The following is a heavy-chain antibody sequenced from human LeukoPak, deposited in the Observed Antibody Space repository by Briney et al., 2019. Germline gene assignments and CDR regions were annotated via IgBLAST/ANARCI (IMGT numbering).Heavy chain of an antibody. Sequence: VASVKVSCQASGGTFSSYAISWVRQAPGQGLEWMGRIIPIFGTANYAQKFQGRVTITTDESTSTAYMELSSLRSEDTAVYYCARDKYVDAFDIWGQGTMVTVSS. V-gene: IGHV1-69*05. J-gene: IGHJ3*02. D-gene: IGHD2/OR15-2a*01. CDR2: IIPIFGTA. CDR1: GGTFSSYA. CDR3: ARDKYVDAFDI.